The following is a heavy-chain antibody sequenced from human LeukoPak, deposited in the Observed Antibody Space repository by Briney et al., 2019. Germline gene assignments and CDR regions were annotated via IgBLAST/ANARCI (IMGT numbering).Heavy chain of an antibody. CDR2: IIPILGIA. CDR1: GYTFTSYG. Sequence: ASVKVSCKASGYTFTSYGISWVRQAPGQGLEWMGRIIPILGIANYAQKFQGRVTITADKSTSTAYMELSSLRSEDTAVYYCARSSYYYDSSGYYYAYWGQGTLVTVSS. V-gene: IGHV1-69*04. J-gene: IGHJ4*02. CDR3: ARSSYYYDSSGYYYAY. D-gene: IGHD3-22*01.